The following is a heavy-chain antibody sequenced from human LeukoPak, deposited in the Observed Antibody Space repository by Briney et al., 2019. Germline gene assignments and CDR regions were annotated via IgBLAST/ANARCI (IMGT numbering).Heavy chain of an antibody. V-gene: IGHV1-18*01. CDR2: ISAYNGNT. D-gene: IGHD3-10*01. Sequence: ASVKVSCKASGYTFTSYGISWVRQAPGQGLEWMGWISAYNGNTNYAQKLQGRVTMTTDTSTSTAYMELRSLRSDDTAVYYCARVGPMVRGVHDAFDIWGQGTMVTVSS. CDR1: GYTFTSYG. J-gene: IGHJ3*02. CDR3: ARVGPMVRGVHDAFDI.